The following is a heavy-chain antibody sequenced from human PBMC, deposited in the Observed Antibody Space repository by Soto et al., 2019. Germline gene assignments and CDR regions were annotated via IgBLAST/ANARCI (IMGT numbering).Heavy chain of an antibody. D-gene: IGHD3-16*02. CDR2: ISNNGDTA. CDR3: AKSRVFIGAIVTLLDS. Sequence: EVQLLESGGGLVQPGGSLTLSCATSGFTFSSYAMVWVRQAAEKGLEWVASISNNGDTAYYADSVKGRFTISRGNSENTLYLQMCGLRADDTSLYFCAKSRVFIGAIVTLLDSWGQGTQVTVSS. J-gene: IGHJ4*02. V-gene: IGHV3-23*01. CDR1: GFTFSSYA.